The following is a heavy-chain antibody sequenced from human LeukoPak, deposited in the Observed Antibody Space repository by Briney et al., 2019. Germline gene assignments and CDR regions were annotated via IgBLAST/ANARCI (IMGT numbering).Heavy chain of an antibody. CDR2: ISYDGSNK. D-gene: IGHD3-16*01. V-gene: IGHV3-30-3*01. Sequence: GRSLRLSCAASGFTFSSYAMHWVRQAPGKGLEWVAVISYDGSNKYYADSVKGRFTISRDNSKNTLYLQMNSLRAEDTAVYYCAREIGLDYFDYWGRGTLVTVSS. CDR3: AREIGLDYFDY. CDR1: GFTFSSYA. J-gene: IGHJ4*02.